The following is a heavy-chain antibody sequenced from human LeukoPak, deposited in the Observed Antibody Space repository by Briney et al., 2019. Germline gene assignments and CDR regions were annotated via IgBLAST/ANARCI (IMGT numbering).Heavy chain of an antibody. J-gene: IGHJ6*02. V-gene: IGHV3-74*01. D-gene: IGHD2-21*01. CDR3: ARDYSYAMDV. CDR2: IKSGGSSTST. CDR1: GFTFSPYW. Sequence: GGSLRLSCAASGFTFSPYWMHWVRQAPGKGLVWVSCIKSGGSSTSTSYADSVKGRFTISRDNAKNILYLQMNSLRAEDTAVYYCARDYSYAMDVWGQGTTVTVSS.